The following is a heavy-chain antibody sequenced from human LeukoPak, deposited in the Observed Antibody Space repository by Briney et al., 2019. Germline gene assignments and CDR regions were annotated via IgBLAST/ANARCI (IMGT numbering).Heavy chain of an antibody. J-gene: IGHJ4*02. CDR3: ARGGTVRNGYSGWFNFDY. CDR1: GYTFTSYY. V-gene: IGHV1-46*01. Sequence: GASVKVSCKASGYTFTSYYMHWVRQAPGQGLDWLEIINLSSGSTSYAQKFQGRVTMTRDTSTSTVYMELSSLRSEDTAVYYCARGGTVRNGYSGWFNFDYWGQGTLVTVSS. CDR2: INLSSGST. D-gene: IGHD6-19*01.